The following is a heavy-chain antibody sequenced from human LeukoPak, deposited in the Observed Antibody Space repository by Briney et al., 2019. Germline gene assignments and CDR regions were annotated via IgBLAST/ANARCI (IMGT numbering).Heavy chain of an antibody. CDR3: ARDATYCTNGVCYTRFDY. Sequence: PGGSLRLSCAASGFTFTSHWMSWVRQAPGKGREWVARMNLDGSEKYYVDSVKGRFTIARDNANTSLYLEMNSLRAEDTAVYYCARDATYCTNGVCYTRFDYWGQGTLVTVSS. CDR2: MNLDGSEK. CDR1: GFTFTSHW. J-gene: IGHJ4*02. V-gene: IGHV3-7*01. D-gene: IGHD2-8*01.